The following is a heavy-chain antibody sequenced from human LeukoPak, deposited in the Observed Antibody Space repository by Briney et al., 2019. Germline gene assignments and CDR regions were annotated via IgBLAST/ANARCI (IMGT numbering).Heavy chain of an antibody. CDR2: ISAYNGNT. CDR1: GYTFTSYG. V-gene: IGHV1-18*01. J-gene: IGHJ5*02. Sequence: GASVKVSCKASGYTFTSYGISWVRQAPGQGLEWMGWISAYNGNTNYAQKLQGRVTMTTDTSTSTAYMELRSLRSDDTAVYYCARDRAVAGNSVWFDPWGQGTLVTVSS. CDR3: ARDRAVAGNSVWFDP. D-gene: IGHD6-19*01.